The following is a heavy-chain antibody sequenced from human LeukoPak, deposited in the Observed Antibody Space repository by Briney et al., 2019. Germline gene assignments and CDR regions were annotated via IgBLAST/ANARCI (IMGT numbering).Heavy chain of an antibody. D-gene: IGHD2-2*01. V-gene: IGHV1-69*13. CDR1: GGTFSSYA. CDR3: ARDYCSSTSCYADY. CDR2: IIPIFGTA. J-gene: IGHJ4*02. Sequence: EASVTVSCKASGGTFSSYAISWVRQAPGQGLEWMGGIIPIFGTANYAQKFQGRVTITADESTSTAYMELSSLRSEDTAVYYCARDYCSSTSCYADYWGQGTLVTVSS.